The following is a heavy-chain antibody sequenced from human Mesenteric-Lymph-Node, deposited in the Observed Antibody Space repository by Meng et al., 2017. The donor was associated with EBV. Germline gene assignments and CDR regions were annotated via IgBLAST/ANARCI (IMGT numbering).Heavy chain of an antibody. CDR3: ARGEIVRGEWYFDL. D-gene: IGHD1-26*01. J-gene: IGHJ2*01. Sequence: QVQLTGSGPGLVRPSGTLSLTCFVSGGSISSSNWRSWVRQSPGKGLEWIGEIYHGGSTNYNPSLKSRVTMSVDKSQNQFSLKLTSVTAADRAIYYCARGEIVRGEWYFDLWGRGTLVTVSS. V-gene: IGHV4-4*02. CDR2: IYHGGST. CDR1: GGSISSSNW.